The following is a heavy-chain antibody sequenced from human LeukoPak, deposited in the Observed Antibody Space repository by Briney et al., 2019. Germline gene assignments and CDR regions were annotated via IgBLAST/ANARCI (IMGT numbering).Heavy chain of an antibody. Sequence: GESLKISCKGSGYSFTSYWIGWVRQMPGKGLDWMGIIYPGDSDTRYSPSFQGQVTISADKSISTAYLQWSSLKASDTAMYYCARHCSGGSCCSGGGGDAFDIWGQGTMVTVSS. D-gene: IGHD2-15*01. CDR2: IYPGDSDT. J-gene: IGHJ3*02. CDR3: ARHCSGGSCCSGGGGDAFDI. V-gene: IGHV5-51*01. CDR1: GYSFTSYW.